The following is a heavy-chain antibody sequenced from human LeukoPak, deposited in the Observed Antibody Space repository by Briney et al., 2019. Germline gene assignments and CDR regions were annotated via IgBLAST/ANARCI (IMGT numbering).Heavy chain of an antibody. CDR3: AKGPGIVVPAGFFDY. CDR2: ISGSGGST. J-gene: IGHJ4*02. CDR1: GFTFSSYA. V-gene: IGHV3-23*01. D-gene: IGHD2-2*01. Sequence: SGGSLRLSCAASGFTFSSYAMSWVRQAPGKGPEWVSAISGSGGSTYYADSVKGRFTISRDNSKNTLYLQMNSLRAEDTAVYYCAKGPGIVVPAGFFDYWGQGTLVIVSS.